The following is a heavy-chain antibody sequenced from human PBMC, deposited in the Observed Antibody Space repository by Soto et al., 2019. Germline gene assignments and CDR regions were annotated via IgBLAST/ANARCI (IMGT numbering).Heavy chain of an antibody. V-gene: IGHV1-8*01. CDR2: MNPSSGYT. D-gene: IGHD1-26*01. CDR1: GYTFTDYD. CDR3: ARFVRHQLPTIDY. Sequence: QVQLVQSGAEVKKPGASVRVSCKASGYTFTDYDINWVRLATGQGLEWMGWMNPSSGYTGYAQKFQGRVTMTWDTSISTAYLEPGSLTSADTAVYYCARFVRHQLPTIDYWGQGALVTVSS. J-gene: IGHJ4*02.